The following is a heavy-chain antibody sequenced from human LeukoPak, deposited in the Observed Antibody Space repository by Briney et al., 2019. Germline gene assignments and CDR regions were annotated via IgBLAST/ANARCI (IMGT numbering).Heavy chain of an antibody. Sequence: SETLSLTCTVSGGSISNSSNYWGWIRQPPGKGLEWIGTIYYSGRTHYNPSLKSRVTISVDTSKNQFSLKLSSVTAADTAVYYCARDPHGDYPYYYYYMDVWGKGTTVTISS. D-gene: IGHD4-17*01. CDR3: ARDPHGDYPYYYYYMDV. V-gene: IGHV4-39*02. J-gene: IGHJ6*03. CDR2: IYYSGRT. CDR1: GGSISNSSNY.